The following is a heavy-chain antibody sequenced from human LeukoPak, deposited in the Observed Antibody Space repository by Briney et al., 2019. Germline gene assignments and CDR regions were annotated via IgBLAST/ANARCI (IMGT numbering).Heavy chain of an antibody. CDR3: ARHFSRGYDD. Sequence: SETLSLACTVSGGSINSYYWSWIRQPPGKGLEWIGYIYYRGTTNYNPSLKSRVTISVDTSKNQFSLKLSSVTAADTAVYYCARHFSRGYDDWGQGTLVTVSS. CDR1: GGSINSYY. V-gene: IGHV4-59*08. J-gene: IGHJ4*02. D-gene: IGHD5-12*01. CDR2: IYYRGTT.